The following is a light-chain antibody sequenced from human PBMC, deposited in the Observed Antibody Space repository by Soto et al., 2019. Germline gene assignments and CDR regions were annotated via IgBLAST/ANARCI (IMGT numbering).Light chain of an antibody. CDR3: QQLHDYPIT. CDR2: AAS. V-gene: IGKV1-9*01. J-gene: IGKJ5*01. CDR1: QGIDSS. Sequence: ILLTHSPSSLSASVGDIVTITCRASQGIDSSFAWYQEKPGKAPKLLIYAASSLQSGVPSRFSGSGSGTDFTLIISSLQPEDFATYYCQQLHDYPITFGQGTRLEIK.